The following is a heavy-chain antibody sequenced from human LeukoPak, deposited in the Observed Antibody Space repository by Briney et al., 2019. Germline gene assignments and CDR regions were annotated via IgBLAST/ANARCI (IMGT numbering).Heavy chain of an antibody. Sequence: SVKVSCKASGGTFSSYAISWVRQAPGQGLEWMGGIIPIFGTAIYAQKFQGRVTITADESTSTAYMELSSLRSDDTAVYYCVRALSTVATWLYLWGRGTLVTVSS. CDR1: GGTFSSYA. CDR2: IIPIFGTA. J-gene: IGHJ2*01. CDR3: VRALSTVATWLYL. D-gene: IGHD4-17*01. V-gene: IGHV1-69*01.